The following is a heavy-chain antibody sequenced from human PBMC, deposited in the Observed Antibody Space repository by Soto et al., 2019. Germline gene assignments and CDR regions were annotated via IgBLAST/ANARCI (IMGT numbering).Heavy chain of an antibody. V-gene: IGHV3-21*01. CDR1: FTFSMYS. J-gene: IGHJ5*02. CDR3: TRDQGGSYDSWFHP. D-gene: IGHD1-26*01. CDR2: ISSGGDYI. Sequence: EVQVVESGGGLVQPGGSLRLSCSFTFSMYSMNWVRQAPGKGLEWVASISSGGDYIKYADSVKGRFTISRDNAKNSVSLQKNSLRVDDTAIYFCTRDQGGSYDSWFHPWGQGTLVTVSS.